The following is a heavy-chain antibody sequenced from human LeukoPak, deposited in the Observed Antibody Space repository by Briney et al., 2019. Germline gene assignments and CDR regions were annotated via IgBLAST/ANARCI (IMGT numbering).Heavy chain of an antibody. CDR2: IYYSKNT. CDR3: ARPLCERAVTTCGFDL. D-gene: IGHD4-17*01. CDR1: GGSISSSSAY. V-gene: IGHV4-39*01. J-gene: IGHJ3*01. Sequence: SETLSLTCTVSGGSISSSSAYWGWIRQPPGKGLEWIVSIYYSKNTYDNTSLKSGVTIAVKTSKNQCSRKRSSVTAADTAVYYCARPLCERAVTTCGFDLWGQGTMVTVSS.